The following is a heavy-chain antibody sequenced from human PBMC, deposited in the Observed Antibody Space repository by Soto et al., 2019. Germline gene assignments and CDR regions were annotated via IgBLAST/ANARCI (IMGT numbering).Heavy chain of an antibody. D-gene: IGHD2-2*01. J-gene: IGHJ4*02. CDR2: IYHSGST. CDR3: ARGGPPREYQLFEY. V-gene: IGHV4-30-2*01. Sequence: KPSETLSLTCAVSGGSISSGGYSLSWIRQPPGKGLEWIGYIYHSGSTYYNPSLKSRVTISVDRSKNQFSLKLSSVTAADTAVYYCARGGPPREYQLFEYWGQGTPVTVSS. CDR1: GGSISSGGYS.